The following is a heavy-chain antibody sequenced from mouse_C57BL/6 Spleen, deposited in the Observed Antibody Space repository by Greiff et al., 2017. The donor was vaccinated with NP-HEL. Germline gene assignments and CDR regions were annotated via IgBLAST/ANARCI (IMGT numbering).Heavy chain of an antibody. Sequence: VMLVESGPGLVAPSQSLSITCTVSGFSLTSYAISWVRQPPGKGLEWLGVIWTGGGTNYNSALKSRLSISKDNSKSQVFLKMNSLQTDDTARYYCARSLYDYDRYWYFDVWGTGTTVTVSS. V-gene: IGHV2-9-1*01. CDR1: GFSLTSYA. CDR3: ARSLYDYDRYWYFDV. D-gene: IGHD2-4*01. CDR2: IWTGGGT. J-gene: IGHJ1*03.